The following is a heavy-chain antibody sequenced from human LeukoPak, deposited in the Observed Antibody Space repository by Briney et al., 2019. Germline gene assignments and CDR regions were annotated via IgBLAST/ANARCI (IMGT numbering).Heavy chain of an antibody. J-gene: IGHJ4*02. Sequence: SETLSLTCTVSGGSLSSSSYYWGWIRQPPGKGLEWIGSIYYSGSTYYNPSLKSRVTISVDTSKNQFSLKLSSVTAADTAVYYCARLPRSSVTLYSSRLDYWGQGTLVTVSS. V-gene: IGHV4-39*01. CDR3: ARLPRSSVTLYSSRLDY. CDR1: GGSLSSSSYY. D-gene: IGHD6-13*01. CDR2: IYYSGST.